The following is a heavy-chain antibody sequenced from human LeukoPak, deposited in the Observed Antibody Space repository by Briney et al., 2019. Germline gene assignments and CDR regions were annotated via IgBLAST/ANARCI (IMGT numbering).Heavy chain of an antibody. D-gene: IGHD1-7*01. V-gene: IGHV3-74*01. CDR3: ATAGNYRFDY. CDR2: INSDGSTT. Sequence: TGGSLRLSCAASGFIFRSSWIHWVRQVPGKGLVWVSRINSDGSTTNYADSVKGRFTISRDDAKNTLYLQMDSLRADDTAVYYCATAGNYRFDYWGQGTLVTVSS. J-gene: IGHJ4*02. CDR1: GFIFRSSW.